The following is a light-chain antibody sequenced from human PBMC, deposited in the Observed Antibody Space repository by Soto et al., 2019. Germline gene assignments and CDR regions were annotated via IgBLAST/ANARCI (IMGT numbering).Light chain of an antibody. CDR3: QQYSNWPPYT. J-gene: IGKJ2*01. CDR1: QSVRTH. CDR2: GAS. Sequence: EIMLTQSPGTLSVSPGESATLSCRASQSVRTHLAWYQQKPGQAPRLLIHGASTRATGIPDRFRGSGSGTEFTLTISSLQSEDFAVYYCQQYSNWPPYTFGQGTKVDIK. V-gene: IGKV3-15*01.